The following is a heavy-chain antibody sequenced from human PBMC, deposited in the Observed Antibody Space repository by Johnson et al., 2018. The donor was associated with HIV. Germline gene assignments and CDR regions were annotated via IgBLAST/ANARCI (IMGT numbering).Heavy chain of an antibody. CDR1: GFTFSSYA. Sequence: QVQLVESGGGVVQPGRSLRLSCAASGFTFSSYAMHWVRQAPGKGLEWVAGILYDGRNIYYADSVKGRFTISRDNSKNTRYLQMNSLSAEDTSLYYCASVYYDILTGYYYDAFDIWGQGTMVTVSS. CDR3: ASVYYDILTGYYYDAFDI. J-gene: IGHJ3*02. D-gene: IGHD3-9*01. V-gene: IGHV3-30*04. CDR2: ILYDGRNI.